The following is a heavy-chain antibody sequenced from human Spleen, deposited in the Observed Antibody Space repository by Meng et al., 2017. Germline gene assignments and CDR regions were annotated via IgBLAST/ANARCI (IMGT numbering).Heavy chain of an antibody. CDR2: IDTKTGSP. J-gene: IGHJ4*02. D-gene: IGHD2-2*01. V-gene: IGHV7-4-1*02. CDR1: GETFNSYT. CDR3: TRDGYSDCSRTSCFDY. Sequence: RVNAGSVCKEPGASVNVPCMASGETFNSYTINWLRQAPGQGLEWMGWIDTKTGSPRYAQGFKGRLVFSSDTSVSTAYLEISGLKADDTAVYYCTRDGYSDCSRTSCFDYWGQGTLVTVSS.